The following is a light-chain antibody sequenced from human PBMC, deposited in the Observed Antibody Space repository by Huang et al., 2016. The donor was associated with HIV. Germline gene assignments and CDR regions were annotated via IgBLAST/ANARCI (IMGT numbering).Light chain of an antibody. V-gene: IGKV2-28*01. CDR1: ESLLHSNGNNF. CDR2: LGS. J-gene: IGKJ4*01. CDR3: MQSLRAPFT. Sequence: DIVMTQSPLSLPVTPGEPASISCRSSESLLHSNGNNFLDWYLQKPGQSPQLLIYLGSNRASGVSDRFSGSGAGVDFTLTIRRVEAEDVGIYYCMQSLRAPFTFGGGTKVEMK.